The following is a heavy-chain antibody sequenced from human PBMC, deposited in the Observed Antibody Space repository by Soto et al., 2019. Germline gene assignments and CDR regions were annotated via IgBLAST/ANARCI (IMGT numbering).Heavy chain of an antibody. J-gene: IGHJ4*02. CDR1: GGSISSSSYY. CDR2: IYYSGST. D-gene: IGHD3-9*01. V-gene: IGHV4-39*01. CDR3: ARQNDYDILTGYYVGSTFAY. Sequence: SSETLSLTCTVSGGSISSSSYYWGWIRQPPGKGLEWIGSIYYSGSTYYNPSLKSRVTISVDTSKNQFSLKLSSVTAADTAVYYCARQNDYDILTGYYVGSTFAYWGQGTLVTVSS.